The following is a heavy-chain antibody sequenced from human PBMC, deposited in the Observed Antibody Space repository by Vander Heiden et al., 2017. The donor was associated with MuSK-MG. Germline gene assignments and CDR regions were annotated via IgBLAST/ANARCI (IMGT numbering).Heavy chain of an antibody. CDR1: AFTFSHHS. Sequence: EGQLVESGGGRVKRGGSLRLFCAASAFTFSHHSTLWVRQAPGKGLGCGASITSTGSYVSDADSVRGRFTAARDNAKNSLYLQMDSLTAEDTAVYYCSREIRASSTEIGFDYWGQGTLVTVSS. CDR2: ITSTGSYV. D-gene: IGHD2-15*01. V-gene: IGHV3-21*04. CDR3: SREIRASSTEIGFDY. J-gene: IGHJ4*02.